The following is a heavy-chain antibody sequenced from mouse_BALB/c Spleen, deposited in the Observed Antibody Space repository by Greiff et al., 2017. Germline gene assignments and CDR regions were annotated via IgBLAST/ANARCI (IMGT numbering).Heavy chain of an antibody. CDR2: ISDGGSYT. CDR3: ARDGGLGGFAY. CDR1: GFTFSDYY. V-gene: IGHV5-4*02. J-gene: IGHJ3*01. D-gene: IGHD3-3*01. Sequence: EVKLVESGGGLVKPGGSLKLSCAASGFTFSDYYMYWVRQTPEKRLEWVATISDGGSYTYYPDSVKGRFTISRDNAKNNLYLQMSSLKSEDTAMYYCARDGGLGGFAYWGQGTLVTVSA.